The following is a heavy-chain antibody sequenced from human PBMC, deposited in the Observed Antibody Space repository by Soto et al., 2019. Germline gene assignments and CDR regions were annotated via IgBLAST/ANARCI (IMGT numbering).Heavy chain of an antibody. Sequence: PGDSLKISCKGSGYSFTSYWIGWVRQMPGKGLEWMGIIYPGDSDTRYSPSFQGQVTISADKSISTAYLQWSSLKASDTAMYYCARHKNYEDSSGVISYGMDVWGQGTTVRVSS. CDR3: ARHKNYEDSSGVISYGMDV. J-gene: IGHJ6*02. V-gene: IGHV5-51*01. CDR1: GYSFTSYW. D-gene: IGHD3-22*01. CDR2: IYPGDSDT.